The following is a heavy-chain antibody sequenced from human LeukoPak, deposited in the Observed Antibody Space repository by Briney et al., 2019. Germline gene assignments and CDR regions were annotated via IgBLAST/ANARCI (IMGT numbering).Heavy chain of an antibody. D-gene: IGHD7-27*01. Sequence: PSETLSLNCTVSGGSISSYYWSWIRQPPGKGLEWIGYIYYSGSTNYNPSLKSRVTISVDTSKNQFSLKLSSVTAADTAVYYCAVAPSGAFDIWGQGTMVTVSS. CDR1: GGSISSYY. CDR3: AVAPSGAFDI. CDR2: IYYSGST. J-gene: IGHJ3*02. V-gene: IGHV4-59*03.